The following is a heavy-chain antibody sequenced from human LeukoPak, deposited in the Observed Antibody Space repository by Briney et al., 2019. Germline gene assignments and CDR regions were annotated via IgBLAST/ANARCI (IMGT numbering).Heavy chain of an antibody. CDR1: GVSIRSYY. CDR3: ARTYYGSGSLYYYYYYMDV. J-gene: IGHJ6*03. CDR2: IYYSGSP. D-gene: IGHD3-10*01. V-gene: IGHV4-59*01. Sequence: SETLSLTCTVSGVSIRSYYWSWIRQPPGKGLEWIGYIYYSGSPNYNPSLKSRVTLSVDTSKNQFSLKLSSVTAADTAVYYCARTYYGSGSLYYYYYYMDVWGKGTTVAVSS.